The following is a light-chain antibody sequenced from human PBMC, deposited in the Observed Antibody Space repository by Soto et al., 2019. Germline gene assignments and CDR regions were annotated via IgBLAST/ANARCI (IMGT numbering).Light chain of an antibody. Sequence: QSALTQAPSMSGAPGQTVTISCTGSRSNIGAGYDVHWYQHLPGRAPTLLIFGNTNRPSGVPDRFSGSKSGTSASLAITGLQAEDEADYYCQSYDSSLSGVIFGGGTKVTVL. CDR2: GNT. J-gene: IGLJ2*01. CDR1: RSNIGAGYD. CDR3: QSYDSSLSGVI. V-gene: IGLV1-40*01.